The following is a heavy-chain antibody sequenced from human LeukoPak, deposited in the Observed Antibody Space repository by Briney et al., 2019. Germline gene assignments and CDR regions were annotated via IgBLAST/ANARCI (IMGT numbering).Heavy chain of an antibody. CDR1: GFTVSSNY. D-gene: IGHD4-23*01. J-gene: IGHJ4*02. Sequence: PGGSLRLSCAASGFTVSSNYMSWVRQAPGKGLEWVSVIYSGGSTYYADSVKGQFTISRDDSDNTLYLQMNSLRAEDTAVYYCARRGDGGRSFDYWGQGTQVTVSS. CDR3: ARRGDGGRSFDY. CDR2: IYSGGST. V-gene: IGHV3-53*01.